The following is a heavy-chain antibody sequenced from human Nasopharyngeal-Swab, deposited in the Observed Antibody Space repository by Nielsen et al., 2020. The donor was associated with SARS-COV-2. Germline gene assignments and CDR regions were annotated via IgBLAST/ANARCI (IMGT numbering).Heavy chain of an antibody. J-gene: IGHJ6*02. V-gene: IGHV4-34*01. CDR3: ARAGDIRYYYYGMDV. D-gene: IGHD2-21*01. CDR2: INHSGST. Sequence: WIRQPPGKGLEWIGEINHSGSTNYNPTLKRRVTIPVDTSKNQFSLKLSTVTAADTAVYYCARAGDIRYYYYGMDVWGQGTTVTVSS.